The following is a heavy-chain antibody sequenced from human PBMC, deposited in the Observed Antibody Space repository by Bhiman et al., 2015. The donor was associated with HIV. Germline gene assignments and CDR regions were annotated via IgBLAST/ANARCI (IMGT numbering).Heavy chain of an antibody. D-gene: IGHD1-1*01. J-gene: IGHJ3*02. V-gene: IGHV3-21*02. CDR3: ARTTRIRYNWNDHDDFDI. CDR1: GFTFSSYS. CDR2: ISSSSSYI. Sequence: EVQLVESGGGLVKPGGSLRLSCAVSGFTFSSYSMNWVRQAPGKGLEWVSSISSSSSYIFYADSVKGRFTISRDNAKNSLYLQMNSLRAEDTAVYFCARTTRIRYNWNDHDDFDIWGQGTMVTVSS.